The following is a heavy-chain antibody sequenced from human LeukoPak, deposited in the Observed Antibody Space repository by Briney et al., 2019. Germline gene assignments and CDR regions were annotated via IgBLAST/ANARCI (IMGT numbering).Heavy chain of an antibody. CDR2: ISTYNGKT. V-gene: IGHV1-18*01. CDR3: ARDPRHRLLWFGEETYYYCMDV. D-gene: IGHD3-10*01. Sequence: ASVKVSCKASGYTFTNYGIGWVRQAPGQGLEWMGWISTYNGKTYYAQKLQGRVTMTTDTSTSTAYMELRSLRYDDTAVYYCARDPRHRLLWFGEETYYYCMDVWGKGTTVIISS. J-gene: IGHJ6*03. CDR1: GYTFTNYG.